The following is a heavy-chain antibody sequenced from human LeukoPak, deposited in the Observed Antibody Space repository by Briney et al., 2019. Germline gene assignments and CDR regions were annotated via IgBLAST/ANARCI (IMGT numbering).Heavy chain of an antibody. V-gene: IGHV3-30-3*01. CDR1: GFTFSSYA. CDR3: ARAPGRIRAVADY. Sequence: PGGSLRLSCAASGFTFSSYAMHWVRQAPGKGLEWVAVISYDGSNKYYADSVKGRFTISRDNSKNTLYLQMNSLRAEDTAVYYCARAPGRIRAVADYWGLGTLVTVSS. J-gene: IGHJ4*02. D-gene: IGHD6-19*01. CDR2: ISYDGSNK.